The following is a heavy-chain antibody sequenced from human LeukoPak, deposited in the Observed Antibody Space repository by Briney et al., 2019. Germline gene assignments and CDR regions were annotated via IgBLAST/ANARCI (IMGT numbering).Heavy chain of an antibody. Sequence: SETLSLTCAVYGGSFSGYYWSWIRQPPEKGLEWIGEINHSGSTNYNPSLKSRVTISVDTSKNQFSLKLSSVTAADTAVYYCASRITMVRGQPPAVWGQGTLVTVSS. D-gene: IGHD3-10*01. CDR2: INHSGST. CDR3: ASRITMVRGQPPAV. J-gene: IGHJ4*02. V-gene: IGHV4-34*01. CDR1: GGSFSGYY.